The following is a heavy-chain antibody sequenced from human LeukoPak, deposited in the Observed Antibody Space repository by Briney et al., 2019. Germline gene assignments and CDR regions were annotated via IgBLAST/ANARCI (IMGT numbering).Heavy chain of an antibody. CDR3: AKTTTGYSSGRFPGWPVNY. CDR2: IFGSGGST. D-gene: IGHD6-19*01. J-gene: IGHJ4*02. Sequence: GGSLRLSCAASGFTFSSYAMYWVRQAPGKGLEWVSGIFGSGGSTHYADSVKGRFTISRDNSKNTVYLQMNSLRAEDTAVYYCAKTTTGYSSGRFPGWPVNYWGQGTLVTVSS. CDR1: GFTFSSYA. V-gene: IGHV3-23*01.